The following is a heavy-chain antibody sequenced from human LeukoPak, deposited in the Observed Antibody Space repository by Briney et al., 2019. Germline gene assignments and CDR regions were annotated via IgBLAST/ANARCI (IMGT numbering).Heavy chain of an antibody. V-gene: IGHV7-4-1*02. D-gene: IGHD3-16*02. J-gene: IGHJ4*02. Sequence: ASVKVSCKASGYTFTNYAMNWVRQAPGQGLEWMGWIHPSTGNPTYAQGLTGRFVFSLDTSVSTTYLQISSLKAEDTAVYYCARAFQSLGGLSLPDFWGQGTLVTVSS. CDR1: GYTFTNYA. CDR3: ARAFQSLGGLSLPDF. CDR2: IHPSTGNP.